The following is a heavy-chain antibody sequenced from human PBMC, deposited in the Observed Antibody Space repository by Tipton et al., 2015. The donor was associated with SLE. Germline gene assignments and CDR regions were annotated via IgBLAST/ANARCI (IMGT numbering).Heavy chain of an antibody. CDR3: GKQSGSSGH. Sequence: TLSLTCTVSGGSISSNSDYWGWIRQPPGKGLEWIGSIYYTGSTYYNPSLKSRVTFSVDTSKNQFSLNLRSVTAADTAVYYCGKQSGSSGHWSQGTLVTVSS. CDR2: IYYTGST. D-gene: IGHD6-19*01. CDR1: GGSISSNSDY. V-gene: IGHV4-39*01. J-gene: IGHJ4*02.